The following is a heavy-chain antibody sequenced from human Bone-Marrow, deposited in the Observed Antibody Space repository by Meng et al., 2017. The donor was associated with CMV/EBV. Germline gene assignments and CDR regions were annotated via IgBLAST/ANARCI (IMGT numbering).Heavy chain of an antibody. CDR2: INPNSGGT. CDR1: GYTFTGYY. J-gene: IGHJ6*02. CDR3: VGSEEFYHFRSCWEWYYHYGLDV. D-gene: IGHD3-3*01. V-gene: IGHV1-2*02. Sequence: ASVKVSCKASGYTFTGYYMHWVRQAPGQGLEWMGWINPNSGGTNYAQKFQGRVTMTRDTSISTAYMELSRLRSEDTAVYFCVGSEEFYHFRSCWEWYYHYGLDVWGPGTTVTVSS.